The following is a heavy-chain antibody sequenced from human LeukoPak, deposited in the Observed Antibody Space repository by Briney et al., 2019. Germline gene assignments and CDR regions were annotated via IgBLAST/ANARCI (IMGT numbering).Heavy chain of an antibody. CDR2: ISNDGTTT. D-gene: IGHD3-10*01. CDR3: TRDITLTRGGRSDY. V-gene: IGHV3-74*01. CDR1: GFTFSSYW. Sequence: GGSLRHSCAASGFTFSSYWMYWVRQAPGKGLVWVSRISNDGTTTNFADPVKGRFTISRDNAKNTVYLQMNSLRAEDTAVYYCTRDITLTRGGRSDYWGQGTLVTVSS. J-gene: IGHJ4*02.